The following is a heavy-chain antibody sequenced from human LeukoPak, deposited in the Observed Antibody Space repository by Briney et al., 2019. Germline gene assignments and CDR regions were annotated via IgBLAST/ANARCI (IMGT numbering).Heavy chain of an antibody. Sequence: SLTLSCPASGFTFSDYYMSWIRQAPGKGLEWVSCISSSSSYTNYADSVKGRFTISRDNAKNSLYLQMNSLRAEDTAVYYCARDSWAAADPYYYYGMDVWGKGTTVTVSS. CDR3: ARDSWAAADPYYYYGMDV. V-gene: IGHV3-11*06. CDR2: ISSSSSYT. CDR1: GFTFSDYY. D-gene: IGHD6-13*01. J-gene: IGHJ6*04.